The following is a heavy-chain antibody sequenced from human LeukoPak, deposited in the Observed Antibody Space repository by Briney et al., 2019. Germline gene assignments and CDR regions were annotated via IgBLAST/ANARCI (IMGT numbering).Heavy chain of an antibody. Sequence: SETLSLTCAVYGGSFSGYYWSWIRQPPGKGLEWIGEINHSGSTNYNPSLKSRVTISVDTSKNQFSLKLSSVTAADTAVYYCARWYCSSTSCYLFSWFDPWGQGTLVTVSS. V-gene: IGHV4-34*01. CDR3: ARWYCSSTSCYLFSWFDP. J-gene: IGHJ5*02. CDR1: GGSFSGYY. D-gene: IGHD2-2*01. CDR2: INHSGST.